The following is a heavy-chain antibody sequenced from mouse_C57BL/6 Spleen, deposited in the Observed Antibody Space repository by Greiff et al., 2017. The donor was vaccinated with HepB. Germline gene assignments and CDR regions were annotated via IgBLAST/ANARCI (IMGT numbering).Heavy chain of an antibody. J-gene: IGHJ1*03. D-gene: IGHD1-1*01. V-gene: IGHV5-4*01. CDR1: GFTFSSYA. CDR2: ISDGGSYT. Sequence: ESGGGLVKPGGSLKLSCAASGFTFSSYAMSWVRQTPEKRLEWVATISDGGSYTYYPDNVKGRFTISRDNAKNNLYLQMSHLKSEDTAMYYCARDKASITTPPRYFDVWGTGTTVTVSS. CDR3: ARDKASITTPPRYFDV.